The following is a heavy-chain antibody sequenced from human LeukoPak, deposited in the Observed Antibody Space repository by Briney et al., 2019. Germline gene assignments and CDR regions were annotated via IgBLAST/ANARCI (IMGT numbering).Heavy chain of an antibody. CDR1: GYTFTDYY. CDR2: INPKSGGT. V-gene: IGHV1-2*02. J-gene: IGHJ4*02. CDR3: ARVLGNYSDFDY. Sequence: ASVKVSCKASGYTFTDYYMHWVRQAPGQGLEWMGWINPKSGGTNYAQKFQGRVTMTRDTSISTAYMELSRLRSDDTAVYYCARVLGNYSDFDYWGQGTLVPVSS. D-gene: IGHD1-26*01.